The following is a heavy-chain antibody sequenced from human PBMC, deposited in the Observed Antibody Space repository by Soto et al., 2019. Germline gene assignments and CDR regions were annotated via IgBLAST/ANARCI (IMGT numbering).Heavy chain of an antibody. Sequence: PGRSLRLTCASSRFTFSSYAMSWVRQAPGKGLEWVSAISGSGGSTYYADSVKGRFTTSRDNSKNTLYLQMNSLRAEDTAVYYCANSLRGGQQWLVLGAAFDYWGQGTLVTVSS. CDR3: ANSLRGGQQWLVLGAAFDY. CDR1: RFTFSSYA. J-gene: IGHJ4*02. D-gene: IGHD6-19*01. CDR2: ISGSGGST. V-gene: IGHV3-23*01.